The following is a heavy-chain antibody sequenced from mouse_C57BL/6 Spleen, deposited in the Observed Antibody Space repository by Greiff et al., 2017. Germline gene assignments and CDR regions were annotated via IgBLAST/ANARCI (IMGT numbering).Heavy chain of an antibody. CDR2: IDPANGNT. V-gene: IGHV14-3*01. D-gene: IGHD1-1*01. CDR1: GFNIKNTY. Sequence: VQLQQSVAELVRPGASVKLSCTASGFNIKNTYMHWVKQRPEQGLEWIGRIDPANGNTKYAPKFQGKATITADTSSNTAYLQLSSLTSEDTAIYYCARDYYGSSLVALNFDVWGTGTTVTVSS. CDR3: ARDYYGSSLVALNFDV. J-gene: IGHJ1*03.